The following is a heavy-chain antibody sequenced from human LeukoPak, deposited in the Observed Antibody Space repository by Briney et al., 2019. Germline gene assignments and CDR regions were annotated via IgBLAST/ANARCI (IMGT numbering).Heavy chain of an antibody. Sequence: TSETLSLTCTVSGGSISSGGYYWSWIRQHPGTGLEWIGYIYYSGSTYYNPSLKSRVTISVDTSKNQFSLKLSSVTAADTAVYYCARTSSGYPRQYYFDYWGQGTLVTVSS. CDR1: GGSISSGGYY. CDR3: ARTSSGYPRQYYFDY. D-gene: IGHD3-22*01. CDR2: IYYSGST. J-gene: IGHJ4*02. V-gene: IGHV4-31*03.